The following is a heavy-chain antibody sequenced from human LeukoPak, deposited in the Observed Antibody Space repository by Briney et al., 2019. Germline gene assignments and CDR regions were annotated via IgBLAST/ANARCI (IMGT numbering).Heavy chain of an antibody. D-gene: IGHD4-23*01. Sequence: SETLSLTCTVSGGSISSYYWSWIRQPPGKGLEWIGYIYYSGSTNYNPSLKSRVTISVDTSKNQFSLKLSSVTAADTAVYYCARLATVVTHDYYYYYGMDVWGQGTTVTVSS. J-gene: IGHJ6*02. CDR2: IYYSGST. V-gene: IGHV4-59*08. CDR1: GGSISSYY. CDR3: ARLATVVTHDYYYYYGMDV.